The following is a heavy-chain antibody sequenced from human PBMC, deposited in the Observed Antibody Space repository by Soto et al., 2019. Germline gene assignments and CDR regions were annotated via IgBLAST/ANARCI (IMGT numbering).Heavy chain of an antibody. D-gene: IGHD3-3*01. CDR2: INGGDGNT. V-gene: IGHV1-3*01. J-gene: IGHJ6*02. CDR3: ARRTIFGLRIVRGVPNYFGLDV. Sequence: QVQLVQSGAEVKKPGASVKISCKASGHTFTAYTMHWVRQVPGQRLEWMGWINGGDGNTKYSQNFQGRVTITRDTSATTAFMELSSLRSDDTAVYYCARRTIFGLRIVRGVPNYFGLDVWGQGTTVTVSS. CDR1: GHTFTAYT.